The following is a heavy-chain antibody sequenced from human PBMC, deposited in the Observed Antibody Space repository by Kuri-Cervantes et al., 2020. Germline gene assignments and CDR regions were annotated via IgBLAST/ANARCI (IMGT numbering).Heavy chain of an antibody. V-gene: IGHV4-38-2*01. J-gene: IGHJ4*02. CDR2: TYDGGRI. CDR1: GSSIRNDYH. Sequence: GSLRLSCVVSGSSIRNDYHWGWIRQPPGKGLEWIGTTYDGGRIFYNPSLKSRVTISVDMSKNQFSLRLTSVTAADTAVYYCARVSYDKIWGTYRHFDFWGQGTLVTVSS. CDR3: ARVSYDKIWGTYRHFDF. D-gene: IGHD3-16*02.